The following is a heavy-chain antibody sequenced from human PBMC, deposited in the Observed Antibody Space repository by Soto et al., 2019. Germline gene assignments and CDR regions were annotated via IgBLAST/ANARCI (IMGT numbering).Heavy chain of an antibody. V-gene: IGHV3-23*01. CDR3: AKDKKDIVATIFAFDI. D-gene: IGHD5-12*01. CDR2: ISGSGGST. CDR1: GFTFSSYA. Sequence: EVQLLESGGGLVQPGGSLRLSCAASGFTFSSYAMSWVRQAPGKGLEWVAAISGSGGSTYYADSVKGRFTISRDNSKNTLYLQMNSLRAEDTAVYYCAKDKKDIVATIFAFDIWGQGTMVTVSS. J-gene: IGHJ3*02.